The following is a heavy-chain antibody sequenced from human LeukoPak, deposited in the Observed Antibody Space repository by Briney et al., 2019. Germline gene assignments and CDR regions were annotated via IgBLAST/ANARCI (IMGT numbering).Heavy chain of an antibody. J-gene: IGHJ4*02. CDR1: GFTFSSYA. D-gene: IGHD2-15*01. Sequence: GGSLRLSCAASGFTFSSYAMHWVRQAPGKGLGWVAVISYDGSNKYYADSVKGRFTISRDNSKNTLYLQMNSLRAEDTAVYYCARDICGEYCSGGSCYCRLAYWGQGTLVTVSS. V-gene: IGHV3-30-3*01. CDR3: ARDICGEYCSGGSCYCRLAY. CDR2: ISYDGSNK.